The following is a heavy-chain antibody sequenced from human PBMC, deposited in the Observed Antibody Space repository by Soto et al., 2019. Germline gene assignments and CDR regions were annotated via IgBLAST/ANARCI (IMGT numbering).Heavy chain of an antibody. D-gene: IGHD3-10*01. J-gene: IGHJ1*01. CDR1: GFTFDDYA. CDR3: AKDSYYYYGSGSYIQH. CDR2: ISWNSGSI. Sequence: EVQLVESGGGLVQPGRSLRLSCAASGFTFDDYAMHWVRQAPGKGLEWVSGISWNSGSIGYADSVKGRFTISRDNAKNSLYLQMNSLRAEDTALYYCAKDSYYYYGSGSYIQHWGQGTLVTVSS. V-gene: IGHV3-9*01.